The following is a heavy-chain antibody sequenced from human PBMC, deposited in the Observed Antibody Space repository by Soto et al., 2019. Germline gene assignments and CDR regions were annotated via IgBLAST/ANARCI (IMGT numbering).Heavy chain of an antibody. CDR1: GYTFTSYD. CDR2: MNPNSGNT. J-gene: IGHJ6*02. Sequence: GASVKVSCKASGYTFTSYDTNWVRQATGQGLEWMGWMNPNSGNTGYAQKFQGRVAMTRNTSISTAYMELSSLRSEDTAVYYCARAPPRGYYYYGMDVWGQGTTVTVS. D-gene: IGHD3-10*01. CDR3: ARAPPRGYYYYGMDV. V-gene: IGHV1-8*01.